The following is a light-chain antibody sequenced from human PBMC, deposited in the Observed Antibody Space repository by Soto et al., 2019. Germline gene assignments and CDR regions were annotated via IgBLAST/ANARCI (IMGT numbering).Light chain of an antibody. CDR1: SSDVGGYNY. CDR2: DVS. J-gene: IGLJ3*02. Sequence: QSALTQPASVSGSPGQSITISCTGTSSDVGGYNYVSWYQHHPGKAPKLMIYDVSNRPSGVSNRFSGSKSGNTASLTISGPQAEDEADYYCSSYTSNTTPVFGGGTKLTVL. V-gene: IGLV2-14*03. CDR3: SSYTSNTTPV.